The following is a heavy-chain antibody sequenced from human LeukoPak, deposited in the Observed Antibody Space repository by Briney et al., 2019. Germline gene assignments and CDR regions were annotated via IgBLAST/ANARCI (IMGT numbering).Heavy chain of an antibody. CDR1: GFTFSDYY. J-gene: IGHJ4*02. CDR3: ARALQSGTGAFDY. CDR2: INSGGTKI. Sequence: GGSLRLSCAASGFTFSDYYMNWIRQAPGEGLEWVSYINSGGTKIYYADSVKGRFTISREYAKNSLYLQMNSLRAGDTAVYYCARALQSGTGAFDYWGQGTLVTVSS. D-gene: IGHD3-10*01. V-gene: IGHV3-11*04.